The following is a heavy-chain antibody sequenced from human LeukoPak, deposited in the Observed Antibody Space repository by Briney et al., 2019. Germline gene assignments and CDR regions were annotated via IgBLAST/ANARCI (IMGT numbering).Heavy chain of an antibody. J-gene: IGHJ4*02. CDR3: AREITYSGSLIFDY. Sequence: GGSLRLSCAASGFTFNICNMNWVRQAPGKGLEWVAYISSTGGTTFYADSVRGRFTISRDNAKNSLYLQMHSLRDEDTAVCYCAREITYSGSLIFDYWGQGTLVTVSP. V-gene: IGHV3-48*02. CDR1: GFTFNICN. CDR2: ISSTGGTT. D-gene: IGHD2-15*01.